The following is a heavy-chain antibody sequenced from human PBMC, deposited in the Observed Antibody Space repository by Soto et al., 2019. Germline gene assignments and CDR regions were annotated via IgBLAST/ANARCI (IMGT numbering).Heavy chain of an antibody. V-gene: IGHV1-69*13. Sequence: ASVKVSCKASGGIFSSYATSRVRQAPGQGLEWMGGIIPIFGTANYAQKFQGRVTITADESTNTAYMDLSSLKSEDTAIYYCARGGSGYVWFNEFWGQGTLVTVSS. D-gene: IGHD3-22*01. J-gene: IGHJ4*02. CDR1: GGIFSSYA. CDR2: IIPIFGTA. CDR3: ARGGSGYVWFNEF.